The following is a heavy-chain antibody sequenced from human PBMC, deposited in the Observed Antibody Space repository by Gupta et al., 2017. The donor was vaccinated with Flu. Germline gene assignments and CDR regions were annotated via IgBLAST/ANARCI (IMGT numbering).Heavy chain of an antibody. Sequence: PGKGLEWVSYISSSGTTIYYADSVKGRFTISRDNAKNSVYLQMNSLRAEDTAVYYCARGLKVFPYYYYYYMDVWGKGTTVTVSS. D-gene: IGHD2-8*01. J-gene: IGHJ6*03. CDR2: ISSSGTTI. V-gene: IGHV3-11*01. CDR3: ARGLKVFPYYYYYYMDV.